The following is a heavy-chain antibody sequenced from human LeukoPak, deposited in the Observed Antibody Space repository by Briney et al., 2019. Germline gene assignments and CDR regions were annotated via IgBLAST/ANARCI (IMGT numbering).Heavy chain of an antibody. CDR3: AKRSFRGDFDY. CDR2: IKQDGNEK. D-gene: IGHD3-16*01. Sequence: GGSLRLSCAASGFTVSSNYMSWVRQAPGKGLEWVASIKQDGNEKYYVDSVKGRFTISRDNSKNTLYLQMNSLRAEDTAVYYCAKRSFRGDFDYWGQGTLVTVSS. J-gene: IGHJ4*02. CDR1: GFTVSSNY. V-gene: IGHV3-7*03.